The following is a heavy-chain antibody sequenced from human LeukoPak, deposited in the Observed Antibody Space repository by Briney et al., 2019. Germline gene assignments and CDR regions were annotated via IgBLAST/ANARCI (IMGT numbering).Heavy chain of an antibody. J-gene: IGHJ4*02. V-gene: IGHV3-30-3*01. D-gene: IGHD3-10*01. CDR3: ARVGYYASGPFSYFDY. CDR2: ISYDGSNE. CDR1: GFTFSSYA. Sequence: PGGSLRLSCAASGFTFSSYAMHWVRQAPGKGLEWVAVISYDGSNEYYADSVKGRFTTSRDNSKNTLYLQMNSLRAEDTAVYYCARVGYYASGPFSYFDYWGQGTLVTVTS.